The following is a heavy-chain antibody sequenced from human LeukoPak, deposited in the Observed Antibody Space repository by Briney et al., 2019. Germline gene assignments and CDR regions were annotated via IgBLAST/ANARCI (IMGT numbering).Heavy chain of an antibody. CDR3: ARDDYRAYYYYGMDV. D-gene: IGHD4-11*01. CDR1: GYGFTSYG. CDR2: ISAYNGNT. J-gene: IGHJ6*02. V-gene: IGHV1-18*01. Sequence: ASVKVSCKASGYGFTSYGISWVRQAPGQGLEWMGWISAYNGNTNYAQKLQGRVTMTTDTSTSTAYMELRSLRSDDTAVYYCARDDYRAYYYYGMDVWGQGTTVTVSS.